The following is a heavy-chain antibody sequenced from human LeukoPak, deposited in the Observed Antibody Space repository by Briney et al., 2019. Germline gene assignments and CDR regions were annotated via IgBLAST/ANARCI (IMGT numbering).Heavy chain of an antibody. CDR2: ISNDGINK. CDR3: ARDGFFGYAFDY. V-gene: IGHV3-30-3*01. Sequence: GGSLRLSCVASGVTFSSYTMYGGRQGPGKGVERVAVISNDGINKDYADSVKGGFTISRDNSKNTLFLQMNSLRAEDRAGYYCARDGFFGYAFDYWGQGTLVTVSS. J-gene: IGHJ4*02. D-gene: IGHD2-2*01. CDR1: GVTFSSYT.